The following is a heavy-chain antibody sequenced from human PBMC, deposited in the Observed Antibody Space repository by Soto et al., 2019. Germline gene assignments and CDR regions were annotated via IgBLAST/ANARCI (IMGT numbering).Heavy chain of an antibody. CDR1: GSPFSSYE. D-gene: IGHD6-19*01. V-gene: IGHV3-48*03. CDR3: ARVKSEQWGPGYFDY. CDR2: ISASGSNI. J-gene: IGHJ4*02. Sequence: SRRLSCAGNGSPFSSYEMNWVRQAPGKGLEWVSYISASGSNIYYADSVKGRFTISRDNAKNSLYLQMNSLRAEDTAVYYCARVKSEQWGPGYFDYWGQGTLVTVSS.